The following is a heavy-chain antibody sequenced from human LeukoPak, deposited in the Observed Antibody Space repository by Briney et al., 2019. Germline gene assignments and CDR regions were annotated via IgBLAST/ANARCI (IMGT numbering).Heavy chain of an antibody. Sequence: SETLSLTCTVSGGSISSYYWSWIRQPPGKGLEWIGYIYYSGSTNYNPSLKGRVTISVDTSKNQFSLKLSSVTAADTAVYYCAREYDIVATCFFDYWGQGTLVTVSS. D-gene: IGHD5-12*01. CDR2: IYYSGST. CDR3: AREYDIVATCFFDY. CDR1: GGSISSYY. V-gene: IGHV4-59*01. J-gene: IGHJ4*02.